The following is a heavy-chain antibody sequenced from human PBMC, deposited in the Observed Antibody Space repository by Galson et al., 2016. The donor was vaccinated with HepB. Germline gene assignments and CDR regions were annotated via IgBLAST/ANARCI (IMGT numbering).Heavy chain of an antibody. Sequence: PALVKPTQTLTLTCTFSGFSLSTSGMCVSWIRQPPGKALQWLGRIDWDDDKYYSTSLKTRLTISKDTSKNQVVLRMTNVDPVDTATYYCARIRISGTDYGMDVWGQGTTVTVSS. CDR1: GFSLSTSGMC. CDR3: ARIRISGTDYGMDV. D-gene: IGHD1-26*01. CDR2: IDWDDDK. V-gene: IGHV2-70*11. J-gene: IGHJ6*02.